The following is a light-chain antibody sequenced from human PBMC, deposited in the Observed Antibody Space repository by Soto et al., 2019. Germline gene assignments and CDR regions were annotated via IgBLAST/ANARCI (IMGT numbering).Light chain of an antibody. J-gene: IGLJ1*01. V-gene: IGLV2-23*02. CDR3: CSFGGSGYV. CDR1: TSDVGI. CDR2: EVT. Sequence: QSALTQPASGSGSPGQSITISCSGTTSDVGIVSWYQHHPGKAPKLMIHEVTKRPSGVSDRFSGSKSGNSASLTISGLQAEDEADYFCCSFGGSGYVFGTGTKVTVL.